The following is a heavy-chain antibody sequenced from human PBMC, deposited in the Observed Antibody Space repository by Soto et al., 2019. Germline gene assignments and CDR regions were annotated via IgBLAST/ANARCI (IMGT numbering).Heavy chain of an antibody. D-gene: IGHD2-21*01. Sequence: SETLSLTCAVYGGSISRDVYSWSWIWQPPGKGLEWIGYINHSGSTNYNPSLKSRVTISVDTSKNQFSLKLSSVTAADTAVYYCASLRVNYSSYGMDVWGKGPTVTVSS. CDR3: ASLRVNYSSYGMDV. J-gene: IGHJ6*04. V-gene: IGHV4-30-2*01. CDR2: INHSGST. CDR1: GGSISRDVYS.